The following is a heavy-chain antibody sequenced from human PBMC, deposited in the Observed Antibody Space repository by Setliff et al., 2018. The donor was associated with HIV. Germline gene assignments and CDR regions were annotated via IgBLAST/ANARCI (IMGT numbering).Heavy chain of an antibody. CDR2: IYTSGST. J-gene: IGHJ4*02. CDR3: ARKDSSSWYS. CDR1: GGSISSGSYY. V-gene: IGHV4-61*09. D-gene: IGHD6-13*01. Sequence: SETLSLTCTVSGGSISSGSYYWSWVRQPAGKGLEWIGHIYTSGSTNYNPSLKSRVTISVDTSKNQFSLKLGSVTAADTAVYYCARKDSSSWYSWGQGTLVTVSS.